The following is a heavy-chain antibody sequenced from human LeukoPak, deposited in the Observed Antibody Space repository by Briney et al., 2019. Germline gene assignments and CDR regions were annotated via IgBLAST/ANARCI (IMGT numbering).Heavy chain of an antibody. CDR1: GFTFTSYA. Sequence: GGSLRLSCAASGFTFTSYALTWVRRAPGKGLEWVSYISSSSSYIDYADSVKGRFTISRDNVKNSLYLQMNSLRAEDTAVYFCARRGTDYCTPSSCHPNWFAPWGQGTQVTVSS. CDR2: ISSSSSYI. J-gene: IGHJ5*02. CDR3: ARRGTDYCTPSSCHPNWFAP. D-gene: IGHD4-11*01. V-gene: IGHV3-21*04.